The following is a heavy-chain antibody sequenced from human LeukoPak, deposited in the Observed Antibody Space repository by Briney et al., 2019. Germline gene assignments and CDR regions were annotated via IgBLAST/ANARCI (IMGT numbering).Heavy chain of an antibody. CDR1: GYSFSSKW. CDR2: IYPSDSDT. J-gene: IGHJ4*02. CDR3: AILDDYTGHY. Sequence: GGPLKISFKVSGYSFSSKWIAWLRKMPGKELEWMGIIYPSDSDTVYSPSFQGQVTISADKFISTAYLQWSSLKASDSAMYYCAILDDYTGHYWGQGTLVTVSS. D-gene: IGHD5-12*01. V-gene: IGHV5-51*01.